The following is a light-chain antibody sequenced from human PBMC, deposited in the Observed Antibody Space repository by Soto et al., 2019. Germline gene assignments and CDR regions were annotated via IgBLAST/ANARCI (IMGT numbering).Light chain of an antibody. CDR1: SSNIGNNY. V-gene: IGLV1-51*02. J-gene: IGLJ1*01. CDR2: END. Sequence: QSVLTQPPSVAAAPGQKVTISCSGSSSNIGNNYVSWYQQLPGTAPKLLIYENDKRPSGIPDRFSGSKSGTSATLVIAGLQTGDEADYYCGTLYSSLSAGYVFGTGTKVTVL. CDR3: GTLYSSLSAGYV.